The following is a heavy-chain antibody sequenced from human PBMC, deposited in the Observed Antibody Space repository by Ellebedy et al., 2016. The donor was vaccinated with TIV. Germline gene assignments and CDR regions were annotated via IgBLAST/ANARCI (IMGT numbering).Heavy chain of an antibody. J-gene: IGHJ3*02. D-gene: IGHD2-15*01. Sequence: GESLKISCAASGFTFSRYAMHWVRQAPGKGLEWVAVISYDGSIYYYADSVKVRFTISRHKSKDTLYQQMNSLRADDTAVYNCARVKAYSAFDIWGQGTRVTVSS. V-gene: IGHV3-30-3*01. CDR1: GFTFSRYA. CDR3: ARVKAYSAFDI. CDR2: ISYDGSIY.